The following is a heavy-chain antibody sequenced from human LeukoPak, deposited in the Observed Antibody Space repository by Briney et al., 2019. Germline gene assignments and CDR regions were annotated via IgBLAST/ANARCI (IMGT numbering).Heavy chain of an antibody. CDR3: ARQYSSSSPFDY. J-gene: IGHJ4*02. CDR1: GFTFSSYA. D-gene: IGHD6-6*01. CDR2: ISGSGGST. Sequence: EGSLRLSCAASGFTFSSYAMSWVRQAPGKGLEWVSAISGSGGSTYYADSVKGRFTISRDNSKNSLYLQMNSLRAEDTAVYYCARQYSSSSPFDYWGQGTLVTVSS. V-gene: IGHV3-23*01.